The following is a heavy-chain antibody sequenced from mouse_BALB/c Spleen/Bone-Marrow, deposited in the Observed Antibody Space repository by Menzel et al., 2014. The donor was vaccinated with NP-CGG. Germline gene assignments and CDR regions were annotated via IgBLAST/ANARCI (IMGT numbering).Heavy chain of an antibody. J-gene: IGHJ2*01. V-gene: IGHV1-4*01. CDR2: INPSSGYT. D-gene: IGHD2-3*01. CDR3: ARRDDGYVSFNY. Sequence: VQLQQSGAELARPGASVKMSCRASGYTFTTYTIHWVRQRPGQGLEWIGYINPSSGYTNYNQKFKDKATLTADKSSSTAYMQLGSLTSDDSAVYYCARRDDGYVSFNYWGQGPPLTVSS. CDR1: GYTFTTYT.